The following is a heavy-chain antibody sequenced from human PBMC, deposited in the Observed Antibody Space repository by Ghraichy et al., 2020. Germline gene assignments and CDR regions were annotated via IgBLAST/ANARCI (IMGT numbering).Heavy chain of an antibody. CDR1: GGSISSYY. CDR2: IYTSGST. Sequence: SETLSLTCTVSGGSISSYYWSWIRQPPGKGLEWIGYIYTSGSTNYNPSLKSRVTISVDTSKNQFSLKLSSVTAADTAVYYCATTIVGATTIWFDPWGQGTLVTVSS. J-gene: IGHJ5*02. V-gene: IGHV4-4*09. CDR3: ATTIVGATTIWFDP. D-gene: IGHD1-26*01.